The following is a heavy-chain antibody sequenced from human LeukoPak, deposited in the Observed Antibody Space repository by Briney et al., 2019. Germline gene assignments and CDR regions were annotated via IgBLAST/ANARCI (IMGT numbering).Heavy chain of an antibody. CDR1: GFGFSSFW. J-gene: IGHJ4*02. Sequence: GGSLSLSCAVSGFGFSSFWMHWVRQARGQGLVWVSRMNSDGGSTRSTAPVKRRFTIYKDKAKNTLYLQMDGLRAQDTAVYYCARDTYYYDIAFDYWGQGTLVPVPS. CDR3: ARDTYYYDIAFDY. V-gene: IGHV3-74*01. CDR2: MNSDGGST. D-gene: IGHD3-22*01.